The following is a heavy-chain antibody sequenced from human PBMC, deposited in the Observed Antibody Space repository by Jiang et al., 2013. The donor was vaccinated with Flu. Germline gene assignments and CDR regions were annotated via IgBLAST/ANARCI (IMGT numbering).Heavy chain of an antibody. J-gene: IGHJ4*02. CDR1: GGSISSSSYY. D-gene: IGHD3-9*01. CDR2: IYYSGST. CDR3: ARRVLRYFDWPLPDPHYFDY. V-gene: IGHV4-39*01. Sequence: PGLVKPSETLSLTCTVSGGSISSSSYYWGWIRQPPGKGLEWIGSIYYSGSTYYNPSLKSRVTISVDTSKNQFSLKLSSVTAADTAVYYCARRVLRYFDWPLPDPHYFDYWGQGTLVTVSS.